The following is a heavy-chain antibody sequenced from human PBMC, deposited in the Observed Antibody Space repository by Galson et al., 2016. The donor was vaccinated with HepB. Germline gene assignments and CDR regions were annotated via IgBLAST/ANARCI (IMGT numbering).Heavy chain of an antibody. CDR1: GGSISSSSHY. CDR2: IDHSGST. D-gene: IGHD3-3*01. CDR3: ARLLLVEEWNYHFVMDV. J-gene: IGHJ6*02. V-gene: IGHV4-39*02. Sequence: SETLSLTCTVSGGSISSSSHYWGWIRQPPGKGLEWIGEIDHSGSTNYNPSLKSRVTISVDTSKRHLSLRLRSVTAADTAVYYCARLLLVEEWNYHFVMDVWGQGTTVTVSS.